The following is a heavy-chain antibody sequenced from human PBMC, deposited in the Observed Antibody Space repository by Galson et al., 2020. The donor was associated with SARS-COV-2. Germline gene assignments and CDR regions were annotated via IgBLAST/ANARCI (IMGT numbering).Heavy chain of an antibody. V-gene: IGHV3-23*03. CDR2: IYSGGSP. CDR3: AKDSYTVTTTDYYYYYGMDV. D-gene: IGHD4-17*01. CDR1: GFTFSSYA. Sequence: GGSLRLSCAASGFTFSSYAMSWVRQAPGKGLEWVSVIYSGGSPYYADSVKGRFTISRDNSKNTLYLQMNSLRAEDTAVYYCAKDSYTVTTTDYYYYYGMDVWGQGTTVTVSS. J-gene: IGHJ6*02.